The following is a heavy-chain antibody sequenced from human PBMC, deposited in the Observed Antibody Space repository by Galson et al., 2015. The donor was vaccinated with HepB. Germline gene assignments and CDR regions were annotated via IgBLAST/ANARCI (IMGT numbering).Heavy chain of an antibody. CDR3: ARDGRGLEPWKIYFDY. J-gene: IGHJ4*02. V-gene: IGHV3-30-3*01. CDR2: KSYTGSDM. D-gene: IGHD1-1*01. Sequence: SLRLSCAASGLSFSFTNYAMHWVRQAPGKGLEWVALKSYTGSDMFYVDSVKGRFTISRDNSKKILYLQMNNLRAEDTALYYCARDGRGLEPWKIYFDYWGQGALVTVSS. CDR1: GLSFSFTNYA.